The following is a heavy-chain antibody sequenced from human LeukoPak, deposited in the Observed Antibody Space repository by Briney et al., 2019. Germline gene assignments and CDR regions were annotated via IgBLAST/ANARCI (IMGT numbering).Heavy chain of an antibody. V-gene: IGHV4-31*03. CDR3: ARDYYDSSGYYSPAFDY. CDR2: IYYSGST. Sequence: SQTLSLTCTVSGGSISSGGYYWSWIRQHPGKGLEWIGYIYYSGSTYYNLSLKSRVTISVDTSKNQFSLKLSSVTAADTAVYYCARDYYDSSGYYSPAFDYWGQGTLVTVSS. J-gene: IGHJ4*02. CDR1: GGSISSGGYY. D-gene: IGHD3-22*01.